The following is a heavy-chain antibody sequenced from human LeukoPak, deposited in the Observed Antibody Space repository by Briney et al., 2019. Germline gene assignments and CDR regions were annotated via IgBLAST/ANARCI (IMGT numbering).Heavy chain of an antibody. D-gene: IGHD1-26*01. J-gene: IGHJ4*02. CDR2: IYTSGST. Sequence: PSETLSLTCTVSGGSISSSSYYWSWIRQPAGKGLEWIGRIYTSGSTNYNPSLKSRVTISVDTSKNQFSLKLSSVTAADTAVYYCASGLVSGGATTFDYWGQGTLVTVSS. V-gene: IGHV4-61*02. CDR1: GGSISSSSYY. CDR3: ASGLVSGGATTFDY.